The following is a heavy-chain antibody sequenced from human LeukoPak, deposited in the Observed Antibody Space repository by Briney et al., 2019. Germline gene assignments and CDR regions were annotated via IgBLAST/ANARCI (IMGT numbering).Heavy chain of an antibody. CDR2: VIPIFGTA. CDR1: GGTFSSYA. Sequence: SVKVSCKASGGTFSSYAISWVRQARGQGLEWMGGVIPIFGTANYAQKFQGRVTITADESTSTAYMELSSLRSEDTAVYYCAREGTEVLDYWGQGTLVTVSS. D-gene: IGHD3-10*01. CDR3: AREGTEVLDY. J-gene: IGHJ4*02. V-gene: IGHV1-69*01.